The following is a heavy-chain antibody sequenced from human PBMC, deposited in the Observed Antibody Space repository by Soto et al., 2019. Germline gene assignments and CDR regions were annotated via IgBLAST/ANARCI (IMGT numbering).Heavy chain of an antibody. CDR1: GFTFSGSA. V-gene: IGHV3-73*01. CDR2: IRSKANSYAT. J-gene: IGHJ4*02. D-gene: IGHD5-12*01. Sequence: GGSLRLSCAASGFTFSGSAMHWVRQASGKGLEWVGRIRSKANSYATAYAASVKGRFTISREDSKNTAYLQMNSLKTEDTAVYYCTRHVDEGIVANDYFDYWGQGTLVTVSS. CDR3: TRHVDEGIVANDYFDY.